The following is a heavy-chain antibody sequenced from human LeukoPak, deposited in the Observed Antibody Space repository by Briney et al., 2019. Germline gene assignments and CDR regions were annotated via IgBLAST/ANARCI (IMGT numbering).Heavy chain of an antibody. CDR2: IYYSGST. CDR3: AGHRRLFNAYDI. Sequence: PSQTLSLTCTVSGGSISSGGYYWSWIRQHPGKGLEWIGYIYYSGSTYYNPSLKSRVTISVDTSKNQFSVKLSSVTAADTAIYYCAGHRRLFNAYDIWGQGTMVTVS. V-gene: IGHV4-31*03. J-gene: IGHJ3*02. CDR1: GGSISSGGYY.